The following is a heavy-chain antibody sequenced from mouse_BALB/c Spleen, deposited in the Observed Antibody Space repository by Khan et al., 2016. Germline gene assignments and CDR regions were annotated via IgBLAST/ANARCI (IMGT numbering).Heavy chain of an antibody. J-gene: IGHJ4*01. CDR2: INTETGEQ. Sequence: QIQLVQSGPELKKPGETVKISCKASGYTFTDYSMHWVKQAPGKGLKWMGWINTETGEQTYADDFKGRFAFSLETSASTAYLRINNLKNEETATYFCARRDAMDYWGQGTSVTVSS. CDR3: ARRDAMDY. CDR1: GYTFTDYS. V-gene: IGHV9-2-1*01.